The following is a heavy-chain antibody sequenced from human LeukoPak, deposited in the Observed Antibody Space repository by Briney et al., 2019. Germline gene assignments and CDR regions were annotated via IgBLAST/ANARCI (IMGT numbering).Heavy chain of an antibody. CDR1: GGSFSGYY. V-gene: IGHV4-34*01. Sequence: SETLSLTCAVYGGSFSGYYWSWIRQPPGKGLEWIGEINHSGSTNYNPSLKSRVTIPVDTSKNQFSLELSSVTAADTAVYYCASGPYYYDSSGYHYWGQGTLVTVSS. CDR3: ASGPYYYDSSGYHY. D-gene: IGHD3-22*01. CDR2: INHSGST. J-gene: IGHJ4*02.